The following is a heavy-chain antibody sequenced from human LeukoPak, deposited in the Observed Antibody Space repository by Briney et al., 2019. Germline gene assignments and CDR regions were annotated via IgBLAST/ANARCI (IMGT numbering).Heavy chain of an antibody. CDR1: GGTFSSYA. CDR2: IIPIFGTA. CDR3: ARDQDIVVVALGMDV. D-gene: IGHD2-15*01. J-gene: IGHJ6*02. Sequence: ASVKVSCKASGGTFSSYAISWVRQAPGQGLEWMGGIIPIFGTANYAQKFQGRVTITADESTSTAYMELSSLRSEDTAVYYCARDQDIVVVALGMDVWGQGTTVTVSS. V-gene: IGHV1-69*13.